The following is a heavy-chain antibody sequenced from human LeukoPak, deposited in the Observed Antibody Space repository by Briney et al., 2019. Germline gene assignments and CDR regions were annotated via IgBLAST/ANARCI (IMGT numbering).Heavy chain of an antibody. CDR1: GYTFTDYY. D-gene: IGHD3-9*01. CDR3: ATDNYGMLDY. V-gene: IGHV1-2*02. Sequence: ASVKVSCKASGYTFTDYYLHWLRRAPGQGLEWMGWVDPRSGITKCTQKFQGRVTMTRDTSINTVYVDLSGLTFDDTAVYYCATDNYGMLDYWGQGTLVTVSS. J-gene: IGHJ4*02. CDR2: VDPRSGIT.